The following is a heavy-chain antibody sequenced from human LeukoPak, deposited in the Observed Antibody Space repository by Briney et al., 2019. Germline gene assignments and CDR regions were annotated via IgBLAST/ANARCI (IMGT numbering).Heavy chain of an antibody. D-gene: IGHD3-9*01. Sequence: ASVKVSCKVSGYTLTELSMHWVRQAPGNGFEWMGGFAPGEGETIYAQKFQGRVTMTEDTSTDTAYMELSSLRSEDTAVYYCATVSPRPYDILTGYRPSYYYYYGMDVWGQGTTVTVSS. V-gene: IGHV1-24*01. CDR1: GYTLTELS. CDR3: ATVSPRPYDILTGYRPSYYYYYGMDV. CDR2: FAPGEGET. J-gene: IGHJ6*02.